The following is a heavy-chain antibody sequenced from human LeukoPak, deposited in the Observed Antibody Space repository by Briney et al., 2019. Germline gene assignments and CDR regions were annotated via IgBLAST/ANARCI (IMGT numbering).Heavy chain of an antibody. D-gene: IGHD1-7*01. CDR3: ARDSYRTRNYNWFDP. CDR1: GGTFSSYS. CDR2: IIPMFGTT. V-gene: IGHV1-69*06. Sequence: SVKVSCKASGGTFSSYSISWVRQAPGQGLEWMGVIIPMFGTTTYAQRFQGRVTITADKSTSTAYMELSSLRSEDMAVYYCARDSYRTRNYNWFDPWGQGTLVTVSS. J-gene: IGHJ5*02.